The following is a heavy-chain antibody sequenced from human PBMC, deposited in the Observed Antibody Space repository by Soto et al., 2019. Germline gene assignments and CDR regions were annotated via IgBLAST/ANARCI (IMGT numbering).Heavy chain of an antibody. Sequence: GGSLRLSCAASGFTFSDYYMSWIRQAPGKGLEWVSYISSSGSTIYYADSVKGRFTISRDNAKNSLYLQMNSLRAEDTAVYYCARVTVVPAARWLFDPWGQGTLVTVSS. D-gene: IGHD2-2*01. J-gene: IGHJ5*02. CDR3: ARVTVVPAARWLFDP. V-gene: IGHV3-11*01. CDR2: ISSSGSTI. CDR1: GFTFSDYY.